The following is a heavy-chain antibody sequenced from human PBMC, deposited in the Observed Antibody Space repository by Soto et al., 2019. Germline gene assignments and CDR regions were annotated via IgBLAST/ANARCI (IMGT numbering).Heavy chain of an antibody. V-gene: IGHV4-31*03. D-gene: IGHD6-19*01. J-gene: IGHJ5*02. Sequence: SETLSLTCTVSGGSISSGGYYWSWIRQHPGKGLEWIGYIYYSGSTYYNPSLKSRVTISVDTSKNQFSLKLSSVTAADTAVYYCARGRQWLVRWFDPWGQGTLVTVSS. CDR1: GGSISSGGYY. CDR2: IYYSGST. CDR3: ARGRQWLVRWFDP.